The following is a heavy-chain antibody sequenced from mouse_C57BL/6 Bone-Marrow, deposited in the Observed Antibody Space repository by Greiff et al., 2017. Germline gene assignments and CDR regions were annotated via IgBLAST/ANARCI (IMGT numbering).Heavy chain of an antibody. CDR3: ARDLLAWFAY. D-gene: IGHD1-1*01. CDR2: IDPSDSYT. V-gene: IGHV1-59*01. CDR1: GYTFTSYW. J-gene: IGHJ3*01. Sequence: QVQLQQPGAELVRPGTSVKLSCKASGYTFTSYWMHWVKQRPGQGLEWIGVIDPSDSYTNYNQKFKGKATLTVDTSSSTAYMQLSSLTSEDSAVYYYARDLLAWFAYWGQGTLVTVSA.